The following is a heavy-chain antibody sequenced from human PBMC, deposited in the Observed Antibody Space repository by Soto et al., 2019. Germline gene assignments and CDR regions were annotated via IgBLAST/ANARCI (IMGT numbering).Heavy chain of an antibody. CDR1: GGTFLNYA. Sequence: QLVQSVAEVKKPGSSVKVSCKASGGTFLNYAITWVRQAPGQGLEWMRDFNPTFTLAKYAQKFQARVTATADATTATVYMELSSLRSEPTAIYFCASDAHESGFEDWGQGTLVTVSS. CDR3: ASDAHESGFED. J-gene: IGHJ4*02. V-gene: IGHV1-69*01. CDR2: FNPTFTLA.